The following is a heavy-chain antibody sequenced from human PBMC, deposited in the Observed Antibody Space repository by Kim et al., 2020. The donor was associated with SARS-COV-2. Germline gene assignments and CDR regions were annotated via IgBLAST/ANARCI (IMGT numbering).Heavy chain of an antibody. V-gene: IGHV4-59*08. D-gene: IGHD5-18*01. CDR3: ASQRGYSYGSGGMDV. Sequence: SETLSLTCTVSGGSISSYYWSWIRQPPGKGLEWIGYIYYSGSTNYNPSLKSRVTISVDTSKNQFSLKLSSVTAADTAVYYCASQRGYSYGSGGMDVWGQGTTVTVSS. CDR1: GGSISSYY. CDR2: IYYSGST. J-gene: IGHJ6*02.